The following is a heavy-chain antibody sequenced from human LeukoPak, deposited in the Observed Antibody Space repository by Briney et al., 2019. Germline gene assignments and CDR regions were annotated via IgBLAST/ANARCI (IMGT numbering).Heavy chain of an antibody. Sequence: KAEGSLRLSCAASAFSFSKFALIWVRQAPGKGLEWVSAITANGGHTLYADAVKGRFAVSRDNSKNTLYLQINSLRPEDTAMYYCAKDPNGDYIGAFDFWGQGTMVTVSS. CDR1: AFSFSKFA. CDR3: AKDPNGDYIGAFDF. D-gene: IGHD4-17*01. V-gene: IGHV3-23*01. J-gene: IGHJ3*01. CDR2: ITANGGHT.